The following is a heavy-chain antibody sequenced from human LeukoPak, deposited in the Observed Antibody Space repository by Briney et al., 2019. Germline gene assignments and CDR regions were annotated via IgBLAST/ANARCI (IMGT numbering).Heavy chain of an antibody. CDR2: IYTTGDP. J-gene: IGHJ4*02. CDR3: ARATPVGGVRFDY. Sequence: PSETLSLTCTVSGVSISSYYWSWIRQPPGKGLEWIGSIYTTGDPRYNPSLKSRVTISVDTSKNQFSLKLSSVTAADTAVYYCARATPVGGVRFDYWGQGTLVTVSS. D-gene: IGHD3-16*01. CDR1: GVSISSYY. V-gene: IGHV4-4*09.